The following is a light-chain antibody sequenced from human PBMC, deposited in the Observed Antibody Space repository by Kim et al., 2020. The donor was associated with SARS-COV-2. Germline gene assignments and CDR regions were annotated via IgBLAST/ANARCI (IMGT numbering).Light chain of an antibody. CDR2: ATS. Sequence: DIQMTQSPSSLSASVGDRVTITCRASHSISGYLNWYHQKPGKVPKLLIYATSTLQAGVPSRFSGSESGTDFTLTISSLQPEDFATYYCQQSFSTPHTFGQGTKLEIK. V-gene: IGKV1-39*01. J-gene: IGKJ2*01. CDR1: HSISGY. CDR3: QQSFSTPHT.